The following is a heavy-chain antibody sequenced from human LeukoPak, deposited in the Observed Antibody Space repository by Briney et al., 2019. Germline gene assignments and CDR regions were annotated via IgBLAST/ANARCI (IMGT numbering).Heavy chain of an antibody. CDR3: ARLAGGRSGYFDY. V-gene: IGHV4-38-2*02. CDR2: IYHSGST. Sequence: PSETLSLTCTVSGGSISSGYYWGWIRQPPGKGLEWIGSIYHSGSTYYNPSLKSRVTISVETSKNQFSLNLSSVTAADTAVYCCARLAGGRSGYFDYWGQGTLVTVSS. CDR1: GGSISSGYY. D-gene: IGHD3-10*01. J-gene: IGHJ4*02.